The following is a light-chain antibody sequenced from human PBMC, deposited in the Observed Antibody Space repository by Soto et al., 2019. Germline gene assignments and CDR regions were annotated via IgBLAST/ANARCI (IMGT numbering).Light chain of an antibody. CDR3: QKHASE. Sequence: DIQMTQSPPSLSAPVGDRVTITCRASQDIYNYVAWYQQKPGKLPTLLIYDASTLQSGVPSRFSGSGYGTDFTLTISSLQPEDVATYYCQKHASEFGQGTKVDIK. CDR1: QDIYNY. V-gene: IGKV1-27*01. J-gene: IGKJ1*01. CDR2: DAS.